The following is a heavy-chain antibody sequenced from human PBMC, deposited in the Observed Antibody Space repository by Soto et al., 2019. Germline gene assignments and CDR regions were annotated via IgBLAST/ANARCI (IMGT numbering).Heavy chain of an antibody. CDR2: IYYSGST. V-gene: IGHV4-31*03. D-gene: IGHD3-3*01. Sequence: SETLSLTCTVSGGSISSGGYYWSWIRQHPGKGLEWIGYIYYSGSTYYNPSLKSRVTISVDTSKNQFSLKLSSVTAADTAVYYCASPYDFWSGDYPAFYYWGQGTLVTVSS. J-gene: IGHJ4*02. CDR3: ASPYDFWSGDYPAFYY. CDR1: GGSISSGGYY.